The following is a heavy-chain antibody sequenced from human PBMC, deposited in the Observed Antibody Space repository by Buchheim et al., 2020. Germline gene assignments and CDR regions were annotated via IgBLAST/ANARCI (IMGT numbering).Heavy chain of an antibody. CDR3: ARMGINCSSTSCYSGYYYYGMDV. CDR2: INHSGST. CDR1: GGSFSGYY. Sequence: QVQLQQWGAGLLKPSETLSLTCAVYGGSFSGYYWSWIRQPPGKGLEWIGEINHSGSTNYNPSLKSRVTISVDTSKNQFSLKLSSVTAADTAVYYCARMGINCSSTSCYSGYYYYGMDVWGQGTT. D-gene: IGHD2-2*01. J-gene: IGHJ6*02. V-gene: IGHV4-34*01.